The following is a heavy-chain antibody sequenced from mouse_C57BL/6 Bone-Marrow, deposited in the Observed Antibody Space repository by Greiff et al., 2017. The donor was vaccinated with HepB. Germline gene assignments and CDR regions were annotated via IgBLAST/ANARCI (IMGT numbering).Heavy chain of an antibody. D-gene: IGHD2-4*01. Sequence: VQLQQSGAELVRPGASVKLSCTASGFNIKDDYMHWVKQRPGQGLEWIGWIYPRDGSTKYNEKFKGKATLTVDTSSSTAYMELHSLTSEDSAVYFCAREEIYYDYDYFDYWGKGTTLTVSS. CDR1: GFNIKDDY. CDR3: AREEIYYDYDYFDY. CDR2: IYPRDGST. J-gene: IGHJ2*01. V-gene: IGHV1-85*01.